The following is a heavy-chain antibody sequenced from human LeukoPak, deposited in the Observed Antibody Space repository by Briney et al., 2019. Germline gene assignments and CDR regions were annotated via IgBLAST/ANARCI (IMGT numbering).Heavy chain of an antibody. CDR2: IYWDDDK. V-gene: IGHV2-5*02. J-gene: IGHJ4*02. CDR1: GFSLNTSGVA. D-gene: IGHD3-9*01. Sequence: SGPTLVNPTQTLTLTCTFSGFSLNTSGVAVGWIRQPPGKALEWLALIYWDDDKRYSPSLKSRLTITKDTSKNQVVLTMTNMDPVDTATYYCAHNFLTTDILTGYYVYFDYWGQGTLVTVSS. CDR3: AHNFLTTDILTGYYVYFDY.